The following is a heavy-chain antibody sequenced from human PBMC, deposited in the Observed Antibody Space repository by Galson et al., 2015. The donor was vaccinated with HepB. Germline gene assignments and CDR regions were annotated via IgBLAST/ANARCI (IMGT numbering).Heavy chain of an antibody. V-gene: IGHV3-48*01. CDR3: TREVILEWLSD. CDR1: GFTFNTYS. J-gene: IGHJ4*02. D-gene: IGHD3-3*01. Sequence: SLRLSCAASGFTFNTYSMNWVRQAPGKGLEWVSYISSGSGTIYYADSVKGRFTISRDNAKNALYLQMNSLRAEDTAVYYCTREVILEWLSDWGQGTLVTVSS. CDR2: ISSGSGTI.